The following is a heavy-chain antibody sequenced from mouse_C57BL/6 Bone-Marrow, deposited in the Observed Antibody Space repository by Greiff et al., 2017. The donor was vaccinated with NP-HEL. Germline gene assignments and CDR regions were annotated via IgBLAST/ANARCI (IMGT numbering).Heavy chain of an antibody. V-gene: IGHV1-9*01. Sequence: VQLQESGAELMKPGASVKLSCKATGYTFTGYWIEWVKQRPGHGLEWIGEILPGSGSTNYNEKFKGKATFTADTSSNTAYMQLSSLTTEDSAIYYCAEYPAGSSYDYFDYWGQGTTLTVSS. D-gene: IGHD1-1*01. CDR2: ILPGSGST. CDR3: AEYPAGSSYDYFDY. CDR1: GYTFTGYW. J-gene: IGHJ2*01.